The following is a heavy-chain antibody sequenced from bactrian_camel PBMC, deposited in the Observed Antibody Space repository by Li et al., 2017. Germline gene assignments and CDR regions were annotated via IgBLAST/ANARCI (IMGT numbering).Heavy chain of an antibody. CDR1: GYSSSRHC. CDR3: AAGLTVYSGVCQGTH. V-gene: IGHV3S31*01. J-gene: IGHJ4*01. CDR2: IRRNGDA. Sequence: VQLVESGGGSVQAGGSLRLSCTHFGYSSSRHCMGWFRQAPGKAREGIAGIRRNGDAYYADSVKGRFTISQDSDKHTLFLQMSSLKPEDTAMYYCAAGLTVYSGVCQGTHWGQGTQVTVS. D-gene: IGHD2*01.